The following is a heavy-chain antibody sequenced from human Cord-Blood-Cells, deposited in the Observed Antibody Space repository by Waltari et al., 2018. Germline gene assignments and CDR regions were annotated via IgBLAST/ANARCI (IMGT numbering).Heavy chain of an antibody. Sequence: QLQLQESGPGLVKHSEPLSRPCTVSGGSLSSSRYYWGWIRLPTGKVLEWIGSIYYSGSTYYNPSLKSRVTISVDTSKNQFSLKLSSVTATDTAVYYCARHQSSWDFDYWGQGTLVTVSS. CDR3: ARHQSSWDFDY. CDR2: IYYSGST. CDR1: GGSLSSSRYY. J-gene: IGHJ4*02. D-gene: IGHD6-13*01. V-gene: IGHV4-39*07.